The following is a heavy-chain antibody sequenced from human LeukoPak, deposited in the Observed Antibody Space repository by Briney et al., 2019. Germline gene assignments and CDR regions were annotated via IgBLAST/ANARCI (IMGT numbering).Heavy chain of an antibody. V-gene: IGHV4-39*07. CDR1: GGSISSSSYY. J-gene: IGHJ4*02. D-gene: IGHD3-22*01. CDR3: AREVRITMIVVHMFGD. Sequence: PSETLSLTCTVSGGSISSSSYYWGWIRQPPGKGLEWIGSIYYSGSTYYNPSLKSRVTISVDTSKNQFSLKLSSVTAADTAVYYCAREVRITMIVVHMFGDWGQGTLVTVSS. CDR2: IYYSGST.